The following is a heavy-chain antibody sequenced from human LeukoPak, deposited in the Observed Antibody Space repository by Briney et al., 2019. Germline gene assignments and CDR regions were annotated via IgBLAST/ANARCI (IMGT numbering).Heavy chain of an antibody. CDR1: GFTFSSYG. V-gene: IGHV3-30*02. Sequence: GGSLRLSCAASGFTFSSYGMHWVRQAPGKGLGWVAFIRYDGSNKYYADSVKGRFTISRDNSKNTLYLQMNSLRAEDTAVYYCAKDPGYSYGYYYYYMDVWGKGTTVTISS. CDR2: IRYDGSNK. CDR3: AKDPGYSYGYYYYYMDV. D-gene: IGHD5-18*01. J-gene: IGHJ6*03.